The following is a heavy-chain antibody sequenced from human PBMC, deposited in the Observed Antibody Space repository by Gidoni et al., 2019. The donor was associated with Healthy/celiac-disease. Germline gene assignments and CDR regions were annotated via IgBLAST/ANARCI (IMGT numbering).Heavy chain of an antibody. V-gene: IGHV3-23*01. CDR1: GFTFSSYA. D-gene: IGHD3-10*01. CDR2: ISGSGGST. Sequence: EVQLLESGGGLVQPGGSLRLSCAASGFTFSSYAMSWVRQAPGKGLEWASVISGSGGSTYYADSVKGRFTISRDNSKNTLYLQMNSLRAEDTAVYYCAKSLWFGGYYFDYWGQGTLVTVSS. CDR3: AKSLWFGGYYFDY. J-gene: IGHJ4*02.